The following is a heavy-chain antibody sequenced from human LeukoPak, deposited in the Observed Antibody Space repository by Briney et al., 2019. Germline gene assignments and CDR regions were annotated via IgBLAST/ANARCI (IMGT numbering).Heavy chain of an antibody. V-gene: IGHV4-39*07. J-gene: IGHJ4*02. D-gene: IGHD2-2*01. CDR2: IYYSGST. Sequence: SETLSLTCTVSGGSISSSSYYWGWIRQPPGKGLEWIGSIYYSGSTYYNPSLKSRVTISVDTSKNQFSLKLSSVTAADTAVYYCARVIFIVVVPAAMPSLPDYWGQGTLVTVSS. CDR3: ARVIFIVVVPAAMPSLPDY. CDR1: GGSISSSSYY.